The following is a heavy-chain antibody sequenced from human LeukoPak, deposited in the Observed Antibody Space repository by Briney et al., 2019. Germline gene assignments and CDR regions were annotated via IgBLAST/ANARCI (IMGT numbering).Heavy chain of an antibody. Sequence: GESLKISCRGSGYNFNNHWIGWVRQIPGKGLEWMGLIYPGDSDTKYSPSFEGQVTMSVDKSISAAFLQWSSLKASDTAIYYCARGTGSSSWLDPWGQGTLVTVSS. J-gene: IGHJ5*02. CDR1: GYNFNNHW. D-gene: IGHD3-10*01. CDR3: ARGTGSSSWLDP. V-gene: IGHV5-51*01. CDR2: IYPGDSDT.